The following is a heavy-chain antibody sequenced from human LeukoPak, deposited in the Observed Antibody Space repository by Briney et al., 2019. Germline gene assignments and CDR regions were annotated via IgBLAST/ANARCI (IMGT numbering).Heavy chain of an antibody. J-gene: IGHJ4*02. CDR2: INPSGGST. V-gene: IGHV1-46*01. D-gene: IGHD1-26*01. CDR3: ARGSSGSYYNYFDD. CDR1: GYTFSNYY. Sequence: ASVKVSCKASGYTFSNYYIHWVRQAPGQGLEWMGLINPSGGSTSYAQKFQGRVTMTRDTSTTTFYMDLSSLRSEDTAVYYCARGSSGSYYNYFDDWGQRTLGTVSS.